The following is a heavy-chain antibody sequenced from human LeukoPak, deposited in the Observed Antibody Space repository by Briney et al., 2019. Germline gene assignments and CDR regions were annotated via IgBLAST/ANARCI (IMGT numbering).Heavy chain of an antibody. D-gene: IGHD3-3*01. Sequence: ASVKVSCKASGYTFTGYYMHWVRQAPGQGLEWIGWINPNSGGTNYAQKFQGRVTMTRDTSISTAYMELSRLRSDDTAVYYCARDYYDFWSFYGMDVWGQGTTVTVSS. V-gene: IGHV1-2*02. J-gene: IGHJ6*02. CDR1: GYTFTGYY. CDR2: INPNSGGT. CDR3: ARDYYDFWSFYGMDV.